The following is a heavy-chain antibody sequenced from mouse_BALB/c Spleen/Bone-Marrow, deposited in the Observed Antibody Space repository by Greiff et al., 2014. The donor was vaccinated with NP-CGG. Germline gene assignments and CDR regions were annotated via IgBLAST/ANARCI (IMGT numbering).Heavy chain of an antibody. Sequence: VQLQQSGPELVKPGASMKISCKASGYSFTGYYMHWMKQSHGKNLEWIGLINPFNGGTDYNQKFKGKATLTVDKSSGTAYMELLSLTSEDSAVYYCARRGVLYGYDGCYFDYWGQGTTLTVSS. CDR1: GYSFTGYY. J-gene: IGHJ2*01. CDR2: INPFNGGT. CDR3: ARRGVLYGYDGCYFDY. D-gene: IGHD2-2*01. V-gene: IGHV1-26*01.